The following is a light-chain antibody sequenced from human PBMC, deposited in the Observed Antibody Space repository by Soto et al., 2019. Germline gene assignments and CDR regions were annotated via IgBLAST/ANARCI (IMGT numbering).Light chain of an antibody. V-gene: IGLV2-8*01. CDR2: AVS. CDR1: SSDVGGYNY. CDR3: SSYAGSNFGRV. J-gene: IGLJ2*01. Sequence: QSALTQPPSASGSPGQSVTISCTGTSSDVGGYNYVSWYQQHPGKAPKLMIYAVSKRPSGVPDRFSGSKSGNTASLTVSGLQAEDEADYYCSSYAGSNFGRVFGGGTQLTVL.